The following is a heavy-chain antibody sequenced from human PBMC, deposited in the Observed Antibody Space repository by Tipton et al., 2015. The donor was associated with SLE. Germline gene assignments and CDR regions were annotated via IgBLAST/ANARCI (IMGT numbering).Heavy chain of an antibody. V-gene: IGHV4-31*03. J-gene: IGHJ6*03. CDR1: GFSVSNGDYY. CDR3: ARDGATPYEYVWGRPPDYYMDV. Sequence: TLSLTCTVSGFSVSNGDYYWTWIRQPPGKGLEWIGYISKSGRTHYNPSLQSRLTMSLDTSKNQFSLKMTSMTAADTALYFCARDGATPYEYVWGRPPDYYMDVWGKGSTVTVSS. CDR2: ISKSGRT. D-gene: IGHD3-16*01.